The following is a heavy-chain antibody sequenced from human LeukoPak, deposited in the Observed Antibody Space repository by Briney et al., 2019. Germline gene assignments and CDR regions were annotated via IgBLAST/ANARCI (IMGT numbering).Heavy chain of an antibody. CDR3: ARGSSLDP. J-gene: IGHJ5*02. D-gene: IGHD6-6*01. CDR1: GFTFSSYN. V-gene: IGHV3-48*01. CDR2: ISSSSSRTI. Sequence: GGSLRLSCAASGFTFSSYNMNWVRQAPGKGLEWVSYISSSSSRTIYYADSVKGRFTISRDNAKNSLYLQMNSLRAEDTAVYFCARGSSLDPWGQGTLVTVSS.